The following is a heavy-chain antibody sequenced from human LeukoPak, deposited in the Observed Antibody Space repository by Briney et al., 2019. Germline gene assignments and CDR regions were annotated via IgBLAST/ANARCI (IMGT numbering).Heavy chain of an antibody. D-gene: IGHD2-21*02. Sequence: GGSLRLSCAASGFTFSSYSMNWVRQAPGKGLEWVSSISSSSSYIYYADSVKGRFTISRDNAKNSLYLQMNSLRAEDTAVYYCARAAYCGGDCWPNDYWAREPWSPSPQ. CDR1: GFTFSSYS. CDR3: ARAAYCGGDCWPNDY. CDR2: ISSSSSYI. J-gene: IGHJ4*02. V-gene: IGHV3-21*01.